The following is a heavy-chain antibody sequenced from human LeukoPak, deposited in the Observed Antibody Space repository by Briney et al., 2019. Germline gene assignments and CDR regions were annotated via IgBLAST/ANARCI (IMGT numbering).Heavy chain of an antibody. J-gene: IGHJ4*02. D-gene: IGHD1-1*01. CDR3: GKVPGYNSTLR. Sequence: PGGSLRLSCAASGFTFSSYAMNWVRQAPGKGLEWVSGISGGADKTYYADSVKGRFTISRDNSKNTLYLQMNSLRAEDTAVYYCGKVPGYNSTLRWGQGTLVTVSS. CDR1: GFTFSSYA. CDR2: ISGGADKT. V-gene: IGHV3-23*01.